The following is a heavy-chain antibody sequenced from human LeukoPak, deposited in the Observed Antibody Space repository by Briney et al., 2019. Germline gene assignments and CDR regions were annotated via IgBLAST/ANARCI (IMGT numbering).Heavy chain of an antibody. CDR3: ALRTMTHYFDY. D-gene: IGHD3-22*01. CDR2: INHSGST. CDR1: GGSFSGYY. J-gene: IGHJ4*02. V-gene: IGHV4-34*01. Sequence: SETLSLTCAVYGGSFSGYYWSWSRQPPGKGLEWIGEINHSGSTNYNPSLKSRVTISVDTSKNQFSLKLSSVTAADTAVYYCALRTMTHYFDYWGQGTLVTVSS.